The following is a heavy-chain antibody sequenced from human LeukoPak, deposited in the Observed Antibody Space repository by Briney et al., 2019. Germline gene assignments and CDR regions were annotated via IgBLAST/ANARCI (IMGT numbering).Heavy chain of an antibody. CDR3: ARERGYSYGYDDY. V-gene: IGHV4-38-2*02. D-gene: IGHD5-18*01. CDR1: GYSISSGYY. J-gene: IGHJ4*02. CDR2: IYHSGST. Sequence: SETLSLTCAVSGYSISSGYYWGWIRQPPGKGLEWIGSIYHSGSTYYNPSLKSRVTISVDTSKNQFSLKLSSVTAADTAVYYCARERGYSYGYDDYWSQGTLVTVSS.